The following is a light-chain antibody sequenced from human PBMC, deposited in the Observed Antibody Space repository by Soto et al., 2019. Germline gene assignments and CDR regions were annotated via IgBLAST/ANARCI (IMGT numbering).Light chain of an antibody. CDR3: QQYSHLIT. Sequence: DIQMTQSPSTLSGSVGDRVTITCRASQSISSWLAWYQQKPGKAPKLLIYKASSLESGVPSRFSGSGSGTDFTFTISSLQPEDIATYYCQQYSHLITFGQGTRLEIK. CDR2: KAS. V-gene: IGKV1-5*03. J-gene: IGKJ5*01. CDR1: QSISSW.